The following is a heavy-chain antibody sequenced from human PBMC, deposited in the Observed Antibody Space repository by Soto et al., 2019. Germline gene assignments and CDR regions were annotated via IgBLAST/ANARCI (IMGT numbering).Heavy chain of an antibody. Sequence: PSETLSLTCAVYGGSFNDYYWSWIRQPPGKGLEWIGEINHSGSTNYNPSLKSRVTISVDMSKNQFSLKLNSMTAADTAVYYCARGRKQLVLAYYYFYGLDVWCQGPTVTVSS. CDR2: INHSGST. D-gene: IGHD6-13*01. J-gene: IGHJ6*02. V-gene: IGHV4-34*01. CDR1: GGSFNDYY. CDR3: ARGRKQLVLAYYYFYGLDV.